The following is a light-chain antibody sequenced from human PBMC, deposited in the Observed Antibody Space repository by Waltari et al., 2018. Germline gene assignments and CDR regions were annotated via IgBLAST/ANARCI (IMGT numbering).Light chain of an antibody. CDR3: QVWDSGSLRV. V-gene: IGLV3-21*04. CDR1: NIGSKS. CDR2: YDR. J-gene: IGLJ3*02. Sequence: SYVLTQPPSVSVAPGKTARISCGGINIGSKSVHWYQTRPGQAPVLVMYYDRDRPSGIPGRFSGSNSGSTATLTINKVEAGDEADYYCQVWDSGSLRVFGGGTKLTVL.